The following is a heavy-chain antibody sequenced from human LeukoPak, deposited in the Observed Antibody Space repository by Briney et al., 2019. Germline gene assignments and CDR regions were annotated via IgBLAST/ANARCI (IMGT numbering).Heavy chain of an antibody. CDR2: IWYDGSNK. D-gene: IGHD4-17*01. Sequence: PGRSLRLSCAASGFTFSSYGMHWVRQAPGKGLEWVAVIWYDGSNKYYADSVKGRFTISRDNSKNTLYLQMNSLRAEDTAVYYCAREDDYGDCNWFDPWGQGTLVTVSS. J-gene: IGHJ5*02. V-gene: IGHV3-33*01. CDR1: GFTFSSYG. CDR3: AREDDYGDCNWFDP.